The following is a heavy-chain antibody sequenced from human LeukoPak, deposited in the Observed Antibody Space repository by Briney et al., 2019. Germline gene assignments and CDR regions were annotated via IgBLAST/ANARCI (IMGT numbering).Heavy chain of an antibody. V-gene: IGHV3-7*01. CDR3: AREDDWNYEDY. J-gene: IGHJ4*02. CDR2: IKQDGSEK. Sequence: LPGGSLRLSCAASGFTFSNYWMSWVRQAPGKGLEWVANIKQDGSEKYYVSSVKGRFTISRDNAKNSLYLQMNSLRAEDTAIYFCAREDDWNYEDYWGQGTLVTVSS. D-gene: IGHD1-7*01. CDR1: GFTFSNYW.